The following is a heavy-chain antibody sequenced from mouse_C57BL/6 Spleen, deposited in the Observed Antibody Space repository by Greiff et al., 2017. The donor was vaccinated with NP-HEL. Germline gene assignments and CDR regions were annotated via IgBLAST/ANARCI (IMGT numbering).Heavy chain of an antibody. CDR1: GYTFTSYW. D-gene: IGHD2-4*01. V-gene: IGHV1-55*01. J-gene: IGHJ2*01. CDR3: ARFRGLRRTEYYFDY. CDR2: IYPGSGST. Sequence: QVQLQQPGAELVKPGASVKMSCKASGYTFTSYWITWVKQRPGQGLEWIGDIYPGSGSTNYNEKFKSKATLTVDTSSSTAYMQLSSLTSEDSAVYYCARFRGLRRTEYYFDYWGQGTTLTVSS.